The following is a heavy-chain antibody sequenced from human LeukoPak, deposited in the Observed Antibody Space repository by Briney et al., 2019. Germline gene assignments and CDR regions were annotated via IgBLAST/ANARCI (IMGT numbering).Heavy chain of an antibody. CDR3: AKSQSGWYSFDY. D-gene: IGHD6-19*01. V-gene: IGHV3-23*01. Sequence: PGGSLRLSCAASGFTLSNYVVNWVRQAPGKGLEWVSAISGSGGSTKYADSVKGRFTISRDNSKNTLYLQMNSLRAEDTAVYYCAKSQSGWYSFDYWGQGTLVTVSS. CDR1: GFTLSNYV. J-gene: IGHJ4*02. CDR2: ISGSGGST.